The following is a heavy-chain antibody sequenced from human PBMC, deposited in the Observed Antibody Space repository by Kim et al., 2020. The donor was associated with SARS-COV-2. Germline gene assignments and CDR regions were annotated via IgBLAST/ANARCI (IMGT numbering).Heavy chain of an antibody. CDR2: IGTNENT. CDR3: VRRAASVGSARWYFDL. J-gene: IGHJ2*01. CDR1: GFIFSDYA. Sequence: GGSLRLSCSASGFIFSDYAMHWVRQAPGKGPEYVSAIGTNENTYYADSVTGRFTISRDNSENTLYLQMNSLRTEDTALYYCVRRAASVGSARWYFDLWGR. V-gene: IGHV3-64D*06. D-gene: IGHD2-15*01.